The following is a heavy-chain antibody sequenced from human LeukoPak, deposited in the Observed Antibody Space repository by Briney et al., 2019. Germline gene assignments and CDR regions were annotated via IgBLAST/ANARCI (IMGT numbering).Heavy chain of an antibody. Sequence: GGSLRLSCASSGFTFSTFDMNWVRQAPGKGLEWVSFISSSGATTSYADSVKGRFTVSRDNAKNPLYLQMNSLRTEDTALYYCARARGYSYGILDQWGQGTLVTVSS. CDR2: ISSSGATT. J-gene: IGHJ4*02. CDR1: GFTFSTFD. V-gene: IGHV3-48*03. CDR3: ARARGYSYGILDQ. D-gene: IGHD5-18*01.